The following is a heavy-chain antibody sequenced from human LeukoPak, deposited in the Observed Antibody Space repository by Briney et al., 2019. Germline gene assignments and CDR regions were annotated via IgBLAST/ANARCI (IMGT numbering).Heavy chain of an antibody. V-gene: IGHV4-34*01. Sequence: SETLSLTCAVHGESFSGYYWTWIRQPPGKGLEWIGEIHYRGTTNYNPSFKSRVTVSADASRNQFSLNLTSVTAADTAIYYCATLIVGTTYFGYWGQGSLVTVSS. CDR2: IHYRGTT. J-gene: IGHJ4*02. CDR3: ATLIVGTTYFGY. D-gene: IGHD1-26*01. CDR1: GESFSGYY.